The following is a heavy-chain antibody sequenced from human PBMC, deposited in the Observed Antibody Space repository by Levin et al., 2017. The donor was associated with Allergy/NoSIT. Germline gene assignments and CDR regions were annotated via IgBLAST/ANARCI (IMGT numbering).Heavy chain of an antibody. D-gene: IGHD4-17*01. V-gene: IGHV5-10-1*01. CDR1: GYSFTSYW. J-gene: IGHJ4*02. CDR2: IDPRDSYT. Sequence: GESLKISCQGSGYSFTSYWISWVRQMPGKGLEWMGRIDPRDSYTNYSPSFQGHVTISVDKSINTAYLQWSSLKASDTAMYYCARLGGLAYGEGLGYWGQGTLVTVSS. CDR3: ARLGGLAYGEGLGY.